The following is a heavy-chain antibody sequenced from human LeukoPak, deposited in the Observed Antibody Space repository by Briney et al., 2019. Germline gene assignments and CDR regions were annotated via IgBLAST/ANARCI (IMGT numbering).Heavy chain of an antibody. CDR3: ARHLAGGCSYGSIDY. J-gene: IGHJ4*02. D-gene: IGHD5-18*01. V-gene: IGHV4-39*01. Sequence: SETLSLTCTVSGGSISSSSYYWGWIRQPPGKGLEWIGSIYYSGSTYYNPSLKSRVTISVDTSKNQFSLKLSSVTAGDTAVYYCARHLAGGCSYGSIDYWGQGTLVTVSS. CDR1: GGSISSSSYY. CDR2: IYYSGST.